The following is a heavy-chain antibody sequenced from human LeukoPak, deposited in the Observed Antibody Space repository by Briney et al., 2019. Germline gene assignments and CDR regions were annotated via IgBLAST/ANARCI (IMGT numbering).Heavy chain of an antibody. J-gene: IGHJ4*02. CDR3: AKDRSGGSYYDY. CDR2: ISGSGGST. CDR1: GFTFSSYA. Sequence: PGGSLRLSCAASGFTFSSYAMSWVRQAPGKGLEWVSAISGSGGSTYYADSVKGGFTISRDNSKNTLYLQMNSLRAEDTAVYYCAKDRSGGSYYDYWGQGTLVTVSS. V-gene: IGHV3-23*01. D-gene: IGHD1-26*01.